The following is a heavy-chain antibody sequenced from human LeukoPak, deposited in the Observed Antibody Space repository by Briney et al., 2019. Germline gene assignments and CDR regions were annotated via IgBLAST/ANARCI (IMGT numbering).Heavy chain of an antibody. CDR2: INHSGST. D-gene: IGHD3-22*01. J-gene: IGHJ4*02. V-gene: IGHV4-34*01. CDR3: ARGHSSGYYNDY. CDR1: GGSFSGYY. Sequence: SETLSLTCAVYGGSFSGYYWSWIRQPPGKGLEWIGEINHSGSTNYNPSLKSRVTISVDTSKNQFSLKLSSVTAADTAVYYCARGHSSGYYNDYWGQGTLVTVSS.